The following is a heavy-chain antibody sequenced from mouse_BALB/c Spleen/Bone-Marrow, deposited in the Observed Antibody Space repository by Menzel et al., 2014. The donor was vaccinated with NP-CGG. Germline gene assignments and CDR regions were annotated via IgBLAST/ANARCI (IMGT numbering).Heavy chain of an antibody. CDR1: GYTFTSSW. J-gene: IGHJ2*01. V-gene: IGHV1S130*01. CDR3: ARHHRYAYYFDY. CDR2: IHPNSGNT. D-gene: IGHD2-14*01. Sequence: VQLQQSGSVLVRPGASVKLSCKASGYTFTSSWMHWAKQRPGQGLEWIGEIHPNSGNTNYNEKFKGKATLTVGTSSSTAYVDLSSLTSEDSSVFYFARHHRYAYYFDYWGQGTTLTVSS.